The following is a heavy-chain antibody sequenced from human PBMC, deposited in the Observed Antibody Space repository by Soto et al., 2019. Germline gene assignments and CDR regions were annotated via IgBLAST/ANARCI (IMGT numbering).Heavy chain of an antibody. Sequence: QVQLVESGGGVVQPGRSLRLSCAASGFTFSSYGMHWVRQAPGKGLEWVAVIWYDGSNKYYADSVKGRFTISRDNSKNTLYLQMNSLRAEDTAVYYCARGGEDFWSGYYKWGRGTLVTVSS. V-gene: IGHV3-33*01. D-gene: IGHD3-3*01. CDR2: IWYDGSNK. J-gene: IGHJ4*02. CDR3: ARGGEDFWSGYYK. CDR1: GFTFSSYG.